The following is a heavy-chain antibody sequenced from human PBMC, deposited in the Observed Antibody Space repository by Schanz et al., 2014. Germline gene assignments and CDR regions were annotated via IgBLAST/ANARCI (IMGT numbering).Heavy chain of an antibody. D-gene: IGHD1-1*01. CDR2: FDAHDGRA. V-gene: IGHV3-23*01. CDR1: GFSFGNYG. Sequence: EVQLLESGGGLVQPGGSLRLSCEASGFSFGNYGMSWVRQAPGKGLEWVSGFDAHDGRAYYADSAKGRFTISRDNSKSTLYLEMNSLRAEDTALYYCARDRRNADLDYWGQGTLVTVTS. CDR3: ARDRRNADLDY. J-gene: IGHJ4*02.